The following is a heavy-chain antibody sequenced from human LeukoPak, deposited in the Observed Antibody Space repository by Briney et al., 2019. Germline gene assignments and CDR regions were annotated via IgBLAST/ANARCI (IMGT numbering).Heavy chain of an antibody. CDR3: ARIIGAFGTYRYDS. V-gene: IGHV3-7*01. J-gene: IGHJ4*02. Sequence: GGSLRLSCAASGFTLSNYNMNWARQAPGKGLEWVGNINQEGSERNHGDSVNGRFTISRDNVENSLYLQMNSLRAEDTAVYYCARIIGAFGTYRYDSWGQGTLVSVSS. CDR2: INQEGSER. D-gene: IGHD3-16*02. CDR1: GFTLSNYN.